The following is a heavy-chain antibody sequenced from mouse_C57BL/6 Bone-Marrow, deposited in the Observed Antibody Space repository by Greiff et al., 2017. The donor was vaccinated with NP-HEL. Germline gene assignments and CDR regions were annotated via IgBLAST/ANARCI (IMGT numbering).Heavy chain of an antibody. CDR1: GFTFSSYA. CDR3: ARENYYGSSSFFDY. J-gene: IGHJ2*01. CDR2: ISDGGSYT. V-gene: IGHV5-4*03. Sequence: EVKLVESRGGLVKPGGSLKLSCAASGFTFSSYAMSWVRQTPEKRLEWVATISDGGSYTYYPDNVKGRFTISRDNAKNNLYLQMSHLKSEDTAMYYCARENYYGSSSFFDYWGQGTTLTVSS. D-gene: IGHD1-1*01.